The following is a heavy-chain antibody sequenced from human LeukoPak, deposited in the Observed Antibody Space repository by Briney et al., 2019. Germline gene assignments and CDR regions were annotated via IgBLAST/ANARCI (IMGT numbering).Heavy chain of an antibody. V-gene: IGHV4-34*01. D-gene: IGHD4-11*01. CDR2: LSNSGNT. CDR3: ARLSYRRFDY. CDR1: GGSFSGYY. J-gene: IGHJ4*02. Sequence: SETLSLTCAVYGGSFSGYYWSWIRQPPGKGLEWIGSLSNSGNTYYNESLKSRVTMSVDTSKNQFSLKLSSVTAADTAVYYCARLSYRRFDYWGQGNLVTVSS.